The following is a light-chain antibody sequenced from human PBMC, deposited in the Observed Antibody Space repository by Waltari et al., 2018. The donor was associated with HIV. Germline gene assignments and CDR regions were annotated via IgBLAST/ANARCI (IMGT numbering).Light chain of an antibody. CDR2: GAS. CDR3: QQSYSAPRT. V-gene: IGKV1-39*01. CDR1: HSIGNY. Sequence: DIQMTQSPSSLSASVGDRVTITCRQSHSIGNYFNWHQQRAGRAPKLLIYGASSLQNLVPSRFSGSRSGTDFTLTISSLQAEDVATYYCQQSYSAPRTFGQGTKVEIK. J-gene: IGKJ1*01.